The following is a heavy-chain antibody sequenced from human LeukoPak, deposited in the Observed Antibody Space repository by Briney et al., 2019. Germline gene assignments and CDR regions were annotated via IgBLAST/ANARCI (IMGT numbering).Heavy chain of an antibody. Sequence: GESLKISCKGSGYSFTSYWIGWVRQMPGKGLDWWGIIYPGGSDTRYSPSFQGQVTISAEKSISTAYLQWSSLKASDTAMYYCARHIITDYYYYYMDVWGKGTTVTVSS. J-gene: IGHJ6*03. D-gene: IGHD3-16*01. CDR3: ARHIITDYYYYYMDV. CDR2: IYPGGSDT. V-gene: IGHV5-51*01. CDR1: GYSFTSYW.